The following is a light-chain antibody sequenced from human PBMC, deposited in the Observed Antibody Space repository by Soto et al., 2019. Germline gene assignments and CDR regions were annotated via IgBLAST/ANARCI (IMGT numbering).Light chain of an antibody. CDR3: QQYYGSPYT. CDR2: WAS. Sequence: DIVMTQSPGSLAVSLGERATINCKSSQSVLYTSNNKNYLAWYQQKTGQPPKLLIYWASARESGVPDRFSGSVSGTDFTLTISSLQAEDVAVYYCQQYYGSPYTFGQGTKLEIK. J-gene: IGKJ2*01. V-gene: IGKV4-1*01. CDR1: QSVLYTSNNKNY.